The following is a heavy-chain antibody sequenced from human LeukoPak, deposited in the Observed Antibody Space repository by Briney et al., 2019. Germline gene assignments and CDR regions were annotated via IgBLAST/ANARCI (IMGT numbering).Heavy chain of an antibody. CDR3: AKDANYYGSGSFLDY. D-gene: IGHD3-10*01. CDR1: GFTFSSYG. V-gene: IGHV3-30*18. J-gene: IGHJ4*02. CDR2: ISYDGSNK. Sequence: PGGSLRLSCAASGFTFSSYGMHWVRQAPGKGLEWVAVISYDGSNKYYADSVKGRFTISRDNSKNTLQLQMNSLRAEDTAVYYCAKDANYYGSGSFLDYWGQGTLVTVSS.